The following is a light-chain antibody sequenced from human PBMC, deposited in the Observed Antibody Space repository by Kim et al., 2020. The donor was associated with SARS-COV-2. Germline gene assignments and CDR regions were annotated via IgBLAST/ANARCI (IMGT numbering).Light chain of an antibody. CDR3: QQFNNYPS. V-gene: IGKV1D-13*01. J-gene: IGKJ4*01. CDR1: QGISSA. Sequence: LSASIGDRVTITCRASQGISSALAWYQQKPGKVPKLLIYDASSLKSGVPSRFSGSGSGTDFTLTISSLQPEDFATYYCQQFNNYPSFGGGTKVEI. CDR2: DAS.